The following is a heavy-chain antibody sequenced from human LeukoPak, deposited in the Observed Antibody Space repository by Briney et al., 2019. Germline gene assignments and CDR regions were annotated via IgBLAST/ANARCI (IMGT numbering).Heavy chain of an antibody. Sequence: PGGSLRLSCAASGFTFSSYEMNRVRQAPGKGLEWVSYISSGGGTIYYADSVKGRFTISRDNARNSLYLQMNSLRAEDTAVYYCAREGSGSYYNYWGQGTLVTVSS. V-gene: IGHV3-48*03. CDR3: AREGSGSYYNY. CDR1: GFTFSSYE. D-gene: IGHD3-10*01. CDR2: ISSGGGTI. J-gene: IGHJ4*02.